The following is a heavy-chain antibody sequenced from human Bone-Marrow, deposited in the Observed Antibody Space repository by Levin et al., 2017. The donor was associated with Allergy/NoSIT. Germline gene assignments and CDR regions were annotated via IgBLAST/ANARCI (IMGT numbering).Heavy chain of an antibody. Sequence: GESLKISCAASGFTFNNYGMHWVRQAPGKGLEWLTYISYDGANKYSADSVKGRVSISRDNSQNTVHLQMNSLRPEDTAVYYCAKGQSTFDIWGQGAMVTVSS. J-gene: IGHJ3*02. CDR1: GFTFNNYG. CDR3: AKGQSTFDI. V-gene: IGHV3-30*18. CDR2: ISYDGANK.